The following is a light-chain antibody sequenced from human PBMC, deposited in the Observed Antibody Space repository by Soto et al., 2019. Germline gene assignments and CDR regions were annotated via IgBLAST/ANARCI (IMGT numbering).Light chain of an antibody. V-gene: IGKV3-20*01. CDR3: QQYGSSPRIT. CDR1: QSVSSSY. CDR2: GAS. Sequence: EIVLTQSPGTLSLSPGERATLSCRASQSVSSSYLDWYQQKPGQAPRLLICGASSRDTGIPDRFSGSGSVTACTITSSRLEPEDFAVYYWQQYGSSPRITFGQGTRLESK. J-gene: IGKJ5*01.